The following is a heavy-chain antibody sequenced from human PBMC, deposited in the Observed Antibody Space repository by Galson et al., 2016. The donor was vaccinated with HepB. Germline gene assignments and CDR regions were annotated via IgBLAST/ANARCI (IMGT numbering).Heavy chain of an antibody. CDR2: INWNGDST. D-gene: IGHD6-19*01. V-gene: IGHV3-20*04. Sequence: SLRLSCAASDFTFDEYGMSWVRQAPGKGLEWVSGINWNGDSTGYEDSVKGRFTISRDNANNSLYLLMNSLRAEDTALYYCVRDPEAAYFDLWGRGTLVVVSS. CDR1: DFTFDEYG. J-gene: IGHJ2*01. CDR3: VRDPEAAYFDL.